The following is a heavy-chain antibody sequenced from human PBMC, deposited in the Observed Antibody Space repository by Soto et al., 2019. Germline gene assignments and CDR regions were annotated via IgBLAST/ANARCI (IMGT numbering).Heavy chain of an antibody. CDR2: IHGTRSII. D-gene: IGHD5-12*01. V-gene: IGHV3-48*02. CDR1: GFTFSTHA. CDR3: ARDARNADYDY. Sequence: EVQLVGSGGGLVQPGGSLRLSCAVSGFTFSTHAMNWVRQAPGKGLEWVAYIHGTRSIIYYADSVKGRFTISRDNAKNSLFLQMDSLRDDDTAVYYCARDARNADYDYWGQGTLVTVSS. J-gene: IGHJ4*02.